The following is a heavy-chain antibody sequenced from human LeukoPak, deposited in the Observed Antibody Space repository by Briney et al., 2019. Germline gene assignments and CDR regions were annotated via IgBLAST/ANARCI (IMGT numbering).Heavy chain of an antibody. Sequence: GGSLRLSCAASGFTFSSYAMSWVRQAPGKGLEWVSAISGSGGSTYYADSVKGRFTISRDNSKSTLYLQMNSLRAEDTAVYYCAKDLVEQQLGYFDYWGQGTLVTVSS. V-gene: IGHV3-23*01. J-gene: IGHJ4*02. CDR2: ISGSGGST. CDR1: GFTFSSYA. D-gene: IGHD6-13*01. CDR3: AKDLVEQQLGYFDY.